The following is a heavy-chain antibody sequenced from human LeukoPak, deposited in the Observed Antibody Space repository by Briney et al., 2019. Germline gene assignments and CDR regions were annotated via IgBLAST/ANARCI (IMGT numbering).Heavy chain of an antibody. CDR1: GYSISSGYY. Sequence: KPSETLSLTCAVSGYSISSGYYWGWIRQPPGKGLKWIGSIYHSGSTYYNPSLKSRVTISVDTSKNQFSLKLSSVTAADTAVYYCARQTAEDCSSTSCYIRNWFDPWGQGTLVTVSS. J-gene: IGHJ5*02. D-gene: IGHD2-2*02. CDR2: IYHSGST. V-gene: IGHV4-38-2*01. CDR3: ARQTAEDCSSTSCYIRNWFDP.